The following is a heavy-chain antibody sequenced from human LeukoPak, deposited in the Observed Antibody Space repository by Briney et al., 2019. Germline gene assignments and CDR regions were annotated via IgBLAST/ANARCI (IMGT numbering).Heavy chain of an antibody. D-gene: IGHD5/OR15-5a*01. Sequence: ASVTVSCKASGYTFTNYHFSWVRQAPGQGLEWMGWITPYNVNTNYAQKFHGRVAMTTDTSTSTAYMELTSLRSDDTAIYYCARGESTPDYWGQGTLVTVSA. V-gene: IGHV1-18*01. J-gene: IGHJ4*02. CDR1: GYTFTNYH. CDR2: ITPYNVNT. CDR3: ARGESTPDY.